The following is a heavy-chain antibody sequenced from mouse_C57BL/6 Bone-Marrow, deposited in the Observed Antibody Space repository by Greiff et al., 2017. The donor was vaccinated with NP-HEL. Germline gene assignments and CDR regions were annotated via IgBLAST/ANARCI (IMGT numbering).Heavy chain of an antibody. V-gene: IGHV1-5*01. J-gene: IGHJ2*01. CDR3: RRNYYGSSHVGFDY. Sequence: VQLQQSGTVLARPGASVKMSCKTSGYTFTSYWMHWVKQRPGQGLEWIGAIYPGNSDTSYNQKFKGKAKLTAVTSASTAYMELSSLTNEDSAVYYCRRNYYGSSHVGFDYWGQGTTLTVSS. CDR2: IYPGNSDT. CDR1: GYTFTSYW. D-gene: IGHD1-1*01.